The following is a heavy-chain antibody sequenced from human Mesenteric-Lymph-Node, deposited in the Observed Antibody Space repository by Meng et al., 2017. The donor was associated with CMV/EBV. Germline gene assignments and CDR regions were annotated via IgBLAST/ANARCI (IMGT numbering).Heavy chain of an antibody. CDR3: ARDFTRGVSYFDY. J-gene: IGHJ4*02. CDR1: GFTISTYW. Sequence: ETLSLTCVVSGFTISTYWMHWVRQVPGKGLEWVSRINTDGSNTNYADSVKGRFTISRDNAKSTLYLQINGLRAEDTAMYYCARDFTRGVSYFDYWGQGTLVTVSS. CDR2: INTDGSNT. D-gene: IGHD2-8*02. V-gene: IGHV3-74*01.